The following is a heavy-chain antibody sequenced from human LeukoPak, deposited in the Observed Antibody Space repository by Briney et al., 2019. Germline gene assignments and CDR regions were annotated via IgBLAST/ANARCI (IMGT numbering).Heavy chain of an antibody. D-gene: IGHD3-22*01. V-gene: IGHV3-64*01. CDR3: GRDYYDSSGYPEC. CDR2: NSSNGGST. J-gene: IGHJ4*02. Sequence: GRSLRLSCAASGFTFSSYAMYWVRQAPGKGLEYVSGNSSNGGSTYYANSVRGRFTISRDNSKNTMYLQMGSLRAEDMAVYYCGRDYYDSSGYPECWGQGTLVTVSS. CDR1: GFTFSSYA.